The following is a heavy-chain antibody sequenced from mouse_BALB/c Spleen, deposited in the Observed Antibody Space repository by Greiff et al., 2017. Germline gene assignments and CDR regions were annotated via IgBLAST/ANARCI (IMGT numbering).Heavy chain of an antibody. Sequence: QVQLQQPGAELVKPGASVKLSCKASGYTFTSYWMHWVKQRPGQGLEWIGNIYPSDSYTNYNQKFKDKATLTVDKSSSTAYMQLSSPTSEDSAVYYCTRTYYGYDGVWGQGTLVTVSA. V-gene: IGHV1-69*02. CDR2: IYPSDSYT. J-gene: IGHJ3*01. CDR1: GYTFTSYW. D-gene: IGHD2-9*01. CDR3: TRTYYGYDGV.